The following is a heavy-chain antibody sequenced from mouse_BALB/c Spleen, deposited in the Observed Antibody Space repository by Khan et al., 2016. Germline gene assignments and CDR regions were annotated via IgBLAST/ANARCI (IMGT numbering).Heavy chain of an antibody. Sequence: EVQLQESGPGLVKPSQSLSLTCTVTGYSITSDYAWNWIRQFPGNKLEWMGYISYSGSTSYNPSLKSRISITRDTSKNQFFLQLNSVTTEDTATYCCVRSGYRYEEAFAYWGQGTLVTVSA. J-gene: IGHJ3*01. CDR2: ISYSGST. CDR1: GYSITSDYA. CDR3: VRSGYRYEEAFAY. V-gene: IGHV3-2*02. D-gene: IGHD2-14*01.